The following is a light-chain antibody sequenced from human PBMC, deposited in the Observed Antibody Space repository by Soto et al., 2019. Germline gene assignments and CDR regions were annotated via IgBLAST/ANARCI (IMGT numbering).Light chain of an antibody. Sequence: IQLTQSPSSLSASVGDRVTITCRASQGISSYLAWYQQKPGKAPKLLIYAASTLQSGVPSRFSGSGSGTDFTLNIRRLQPEDFANYYCQQLNSYPITCGQGTRLEMK. CDR1: QGISSY. CDR2: AAS. CDR3: QQLNSYPIT. V-gene: IGKV1-9*01. J-gene: IGKJ5*01.